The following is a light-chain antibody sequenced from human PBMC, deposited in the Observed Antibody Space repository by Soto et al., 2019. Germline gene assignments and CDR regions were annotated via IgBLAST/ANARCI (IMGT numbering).Light chain of an antibody. CDR3: QQYNSYPYS. Sequence: DIQMTQSPSTVSASVGNRVTITCRASQSVRSWLAWYQKKPGKAPKLLIYKASSLPRGVPSRFRGSGSGTEYTLTINGLQSDDFATYYCQQYNSYPYSFGQGTKLEIK. CDR2: KAS. J-gene: IGKJ2*03. CDR1: QSVRSW. V-gene: IGKV1-5*03.